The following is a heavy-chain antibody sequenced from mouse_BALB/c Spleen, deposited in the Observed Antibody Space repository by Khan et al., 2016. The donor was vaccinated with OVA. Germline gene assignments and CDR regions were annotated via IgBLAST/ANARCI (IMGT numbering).Heavy chain of an antibody. Sequence: QVQLKESGPELVKPGASVKMSCKASGYTFTDYFISWVKQRTGQGLEWIGEIFPGSGCNYYNEKFKGKATMNVDKSSHTAYMQLSSLTSEASAVFVGKRKGDDGYFLTYWGQGTLVTVAA. J-gene: IGHJ3*01. CDR1: GYTFTDYF. CDR2: IFPGSGCN. V-gene: IGHV1-77*01. CDR3: KRKGDDGYFLTY. D-gene: IGHD2-3*01.